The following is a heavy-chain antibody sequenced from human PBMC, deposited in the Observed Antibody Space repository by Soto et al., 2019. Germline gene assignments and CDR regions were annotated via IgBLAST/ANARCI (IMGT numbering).Heavy chain of an antibody. CDR3: AKVAITMVRGVISYYGMDV. V-gene: IGHV3-9*01. J-gene: IGHJ6*02. CDR2: ISWSSGSI. Sequence: EVQLVESGGGLVQPGRSLRLSCAASGFTFDDYAMHWVRQAPGKGLEWVSGISWSSGSIGYAGSVKGRFTISRDNAKNSLYLQMNSLRAEDTALYYCAKVAITMVRGVISYYGMDVWGQGTTVTVSS. D-gene: IGHD3-10*01. CDR1: GFTFDDYA.